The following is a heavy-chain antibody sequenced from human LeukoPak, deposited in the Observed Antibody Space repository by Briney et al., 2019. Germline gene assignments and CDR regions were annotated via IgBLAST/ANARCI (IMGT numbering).Heavy chain of an antibody. D-gene: IGHD6-13*01. J-gene: IGHJ4*02. Sequence: PGGSLRLSCAASGFTFSSYWMSWVRQAPGKGLEWVAFISCNVSYNDYPDSVKGRFTISRDNSKNTLYLQMNSLRPEDAAVYYCARGWGGSSWPFDYWGQGTPVTVSS. CDR3: ARGWGGSSWPFDY. CDR1: GFTFSSYW. V-gene: IGHV3-30-3*01. CDR2: ISCNVSYN.